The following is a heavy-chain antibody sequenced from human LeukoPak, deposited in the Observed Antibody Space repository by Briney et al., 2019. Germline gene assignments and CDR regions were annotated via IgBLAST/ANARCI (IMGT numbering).Heavy chain of an antibody. V-gene: IGHV4-38-2*02. CDR2: IYHSGGT. CDR1: GYSISSGYY. CDR3: ARAGYCSGGSCYSMQGIFDY. D-gene: IGHD2-15*01. Sequence: SETLSLTCTVSGYSISSGYYWGWIRQPPGKGLEWIGSIYHSGGTYYNPSLKSRVTISVDTSKNQFSLKLSSVTAADTAVYYCARAGYCSGGSCYSMQGIFDYWGQGTLVTVSS. J-gene: IGHJ4*02.